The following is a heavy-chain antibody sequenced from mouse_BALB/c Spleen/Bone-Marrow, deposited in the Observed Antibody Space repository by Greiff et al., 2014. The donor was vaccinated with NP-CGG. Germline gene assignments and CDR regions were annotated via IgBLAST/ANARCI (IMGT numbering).Heavy chain of an antibody. CDR2: IRNKPNGYTT. J-gene: IGHJ2*01. V-gene: IGHV7-3*02. Sequence: EVQGVESGGGLVQPGGSLRLSCTTSGFTFTDYFMTWVRQPPGKALEWLGFIRNKPNGYTTEYNPSVKGRFTISRDNSQGILYLQMNTLRAEDSAIYYCARDYSGYFDFWGQGTTLTVPS. CDR3: ARDYSGYFDF. D-gene: IGHD5-1*01. CDR1: GFTFTDYF.